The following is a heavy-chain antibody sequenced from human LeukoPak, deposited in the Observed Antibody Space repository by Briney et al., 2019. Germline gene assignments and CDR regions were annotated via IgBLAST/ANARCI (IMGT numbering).Heavy chain of an antibody. V-gene: IGHV5-51*01. CDR3: ARQEYCSGGSCYTWFDP. CDR1: GYSINNYW. Sequence: GESLQISCKGSGYSINNYWIGWVRQLPGKGLEWMGIIYPADSDIRYSPSFQGQVTISADKSISTAYLQWSSLKASDTAMYYCARQEYCSGGSCYTWFDPWGQGTLVTVSS. D-gene: IGHD2-15*01. J-gene: IGHJ5*02. CDR2: IYPADSDI.